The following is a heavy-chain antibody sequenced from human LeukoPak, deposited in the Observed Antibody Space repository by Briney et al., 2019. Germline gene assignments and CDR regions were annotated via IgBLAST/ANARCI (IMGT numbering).Heavy chain of an antibody. CDR1: GFTFSNYA. CDR3: AKDRAVGAQGAFDI. D-gene: IGHD1-26*01. V-gene: IGHV3-23*01. CDR2: ISGTGGST. Sequence: GGSLRLSCAASGFTFSNYAMSWVRQAPGKGLEWVAGISGTGGSTHYADSVKGRFTISRDNSKNTLYLQMNSLRAEDTAVYYCAKDRAVGAQGAFDIWGQGTMVTVSS. J-gene: IGHJ3*02.